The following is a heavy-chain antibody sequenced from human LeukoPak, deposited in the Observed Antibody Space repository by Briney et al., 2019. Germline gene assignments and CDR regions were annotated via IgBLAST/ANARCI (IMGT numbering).Heavy chain of an antibody. CDR3: AKKSIWFGELLSWFDP. V-gene: IGHV3-21*04. D-gene: IGHD3-10*01. Sequence: GGSLRLSCAASGFTFSIYSMNWVRQAPGKGLEWVSSISSSSSYIYYADSVKGRFTISRDNAKNSLYLQMNSLRAEDTAVYYCAKKSIWFGELLSWFDPWGQGTLVTVSS. J-gene: IGHJ5*02. CDR1: GFTFSIYS. CDR2: ISSSSSYI.